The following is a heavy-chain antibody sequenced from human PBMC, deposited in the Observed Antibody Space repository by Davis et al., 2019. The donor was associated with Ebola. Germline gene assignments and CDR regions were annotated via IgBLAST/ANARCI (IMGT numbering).Heavy chain of an antibody. Sequence: PSETLSLTCAVSGDSITSSNWWTSLRHPPGKGLEWIGDVFHRWTTNDNPSLRSRVIMSIAKSKNLFSLNLTSVTVADTATYFCVKDRAFYGGSSLDSWGQGTLVTVSS. V-gene: IGHV4-4*02. CDR1: GDSITSSNW. CDR3: VKDRAFYGGSSLDS. CDR2: VFHRWTT. D-gene: IGHD4/OR15-4a*01. J-gene: IGHJ5*01.